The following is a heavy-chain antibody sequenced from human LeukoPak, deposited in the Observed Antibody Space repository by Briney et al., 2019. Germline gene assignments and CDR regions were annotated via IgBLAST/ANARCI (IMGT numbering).Heavy chain of an antibody. D-gene: IGHD3-10*01. CDR3: ARDLWFGELLGAFDI. J-gene: IGHJ3*02. CDR1: GYTFTSYY. V-gene: IGHV1-46*01. CDR2: INPIVGST. Sequence: ASVTVSCTASGYTFTSYYMQWVRQAPGHGLEWMGIINPIVGSTSYAQKFQGRVTMTRGTSTSTVYMELSSLRSEDTAVSYCARDLWFGELLGAFDIWGQGTMVTVSS.